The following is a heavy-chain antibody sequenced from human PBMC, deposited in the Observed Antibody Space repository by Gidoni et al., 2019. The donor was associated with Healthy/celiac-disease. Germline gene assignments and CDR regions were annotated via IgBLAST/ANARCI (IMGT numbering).Heavy chain of an antibody. Sequence: QVQLVQSGAEVKKPGASVKVSCKASGSTFTSYAMHWVRQAPGQRLEWMGWINAGNGNTKYSQKFQGRVTITRDTSASTAYMELSSLRSEDTAVYYCARDPVYYDSSGYRPNDYWGQGTLVTVSS. CDR1: GSTFTSYA. D-gene: IGHD3-22*01. J-gene: IGHJ4*02. V-gene: IGHV1-3*01. CDR3: ARDPVYYDSSGYRPNDY. CDR2: INAGNGNT.